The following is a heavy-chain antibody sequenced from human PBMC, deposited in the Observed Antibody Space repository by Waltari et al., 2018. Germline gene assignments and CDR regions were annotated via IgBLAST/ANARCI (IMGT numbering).Heavy chain of an antibody. Sequence: QVQLVQSGAEVKQPGSSVTVSCKASGGTFSSYAISWVRQAPGQGLEWMGGIIPIFGTANYAQEVQGRVTSTADESTSTAYMELSSRRSDDTAGYYCAPSPHKDCCGGCYAAYWGQGTLVTVSS. D-gene: IGHD2-21*02. CDR3: APSPHKDCCGGCYAAY. CDR2: IIPIFGTA. V-gene: IGHV1-69*01. J-gene: IGHJ4*02. CDR1: GGTFSSYA.